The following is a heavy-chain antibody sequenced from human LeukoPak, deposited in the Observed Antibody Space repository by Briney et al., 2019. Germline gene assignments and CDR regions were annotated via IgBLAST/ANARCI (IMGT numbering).Heavy chain of an antibody. CDR1: GFTFSSYG. CDR3: VRDLDHNDFWSGYWPDAFDS. V-gene: IGHV3-33*01. CDR2: ICYDGNNE. Sequence: PGRSLRLSCAASGFTFSSYGMHWVRQAPGKGLEGVAVICYDGNNEYYADSVKGRFTISRDNSRNTLYLQMSRLRAEDTALYYCVRDLDHNDFWSGYWPDAFDSWGQGTMVFVSS. D-gene: IGHD3-3*01. J-gene: IGHJ3*02.